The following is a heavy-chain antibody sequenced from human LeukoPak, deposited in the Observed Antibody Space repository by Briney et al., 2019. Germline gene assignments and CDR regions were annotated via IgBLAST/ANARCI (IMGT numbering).Heavy chain of an antibody. CDR2: IRYDGSNK. CDR1: GFTFSSYW. D-gene: IGHD6-13*01. CDR3: ARSPYSSRKPDAFDI. J-gene: IGHJ3*02. Sequence: GGSLRLSCAASGFTFSSYWMHWVRQAPGKGLEWVAFIRYDGSNKYYADSVKGRFTISRDNSKNTLYLQMNSLRAEDTAVYYCARSPYSSRKPDAFDIWGQGTVVTVSS. V-gene: IGHV3-30*02.